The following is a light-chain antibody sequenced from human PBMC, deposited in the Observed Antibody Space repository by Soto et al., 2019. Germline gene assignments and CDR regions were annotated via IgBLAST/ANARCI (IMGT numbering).Light chain of an antibody. V-gene: IGKV3-20*01. Sequence: EVVLTQSPGTLSLSPGERATLSCRASQSVSGSDLAWYQQKPGQAPRLLISGVSNRATGTPDRFSGSGSGTDFTLTISRLEPEDFAVFYCHQYGISPPTFGPGPKVEI. CDR1: QSVSGSD. J-gene: IGKJ1*01. CDR2: GVS. CDR3: HQYGISPPT.